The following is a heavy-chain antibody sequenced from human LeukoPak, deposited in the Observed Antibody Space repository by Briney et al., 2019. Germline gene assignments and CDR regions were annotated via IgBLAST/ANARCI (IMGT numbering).Heavy chain of an antibody. J-gene: IGHJ3*02. CDR1: GYSFTSYW. CDR2: IYPGDSDT. Sequence: GESLKISCKGSGYSFTSYWIGWVRQMPGKGLEWMGIIYPGDSDTRYSPSFQGQVTISADKSISTAYLQWSSLKASDTAMYYCARLLADYYYDSSRPHAFDIWGQGTMVTVSS. V-gene: IGHV5-51*01. CDR3: ARLLADYYYDSSRPHAFDI. D-gene: IGHD3-22*01.